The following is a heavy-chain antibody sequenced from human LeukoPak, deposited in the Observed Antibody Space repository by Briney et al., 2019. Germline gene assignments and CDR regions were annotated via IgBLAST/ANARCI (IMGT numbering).Heavy chain of an antibody. V-gene: IGHV4-61*08. Sequence: PSETLSLTCTVSGGSISSGDYYWSWIRQPPGKGLEWIGYIYYSGSTNYNPSLKSRVTISVDTSKNQFSLKLSSVTAADTAVYYCARFRAPGSYGYFDYWGQGTLVTVSS. CDR1: GGSISSGDYY. CDR2: IYYSGST. CDR3: ARFRAPGSYGYFDY. J-gene: IGHJ4*02. D-gene: IGHD1-26*01.